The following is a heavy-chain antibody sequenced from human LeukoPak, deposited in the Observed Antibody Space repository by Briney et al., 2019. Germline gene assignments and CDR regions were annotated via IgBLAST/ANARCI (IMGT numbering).Heavy chain of an antibody. D-gene: IGHD5-24*01. J-gene: IGHJ4*02. V-gene: IGHV3-23*01. CDR3: AKERWLQGTNFFDY. CDR1: GFTFSSYA. Sequence: GGSLRLSCAASGFTFSSYAMSWVRQAPGKGLEWVSGISGSGGSTYYADSVKGRFTISRDNSKNTLSLQMNSLRAEDTAVYYWAKERWLQGTNFFDYWGQGTLVTVSS. CDR2: ISGSGGST.